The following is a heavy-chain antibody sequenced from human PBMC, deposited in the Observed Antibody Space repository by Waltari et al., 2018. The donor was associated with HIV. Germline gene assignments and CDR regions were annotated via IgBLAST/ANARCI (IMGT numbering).Heavy chain of an antibody. J-gene: IGHJ3*02. CDR2: IYYSGST. CDR3: ARTYCSGGSCYVHAFDI. Sequence: QVQLQESGPGLVKPSQTLSLTCTVSGGSISSGGYYWSWIRQHPGKGLEWIGYIYYSGSTYYNPSLKSRVTISVDTSKNQFSLKLSSVTAADTAVYYCARTYCSGGSCYVHAFDIWGQGTMVTVSS. V-gene: IGHV4-31*03. D-gene: IGHD2-15*01. CDR1: GGSISSGGYY.